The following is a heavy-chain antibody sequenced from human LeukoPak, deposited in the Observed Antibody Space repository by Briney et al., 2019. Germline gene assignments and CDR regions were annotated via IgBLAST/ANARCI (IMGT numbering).Heavy chain of an antibody. CDR2: ISAYNGNT. J-gene: IGHJ3*02. Sequence: ASVKVSCKASGYAFTSYGISWVRQAPGQGLEWMGWISAYNGNTNYAQKLQGRVTMTTDTSTSTAYMELRSLRSDDTAVYYCARDSWLVVVAAIADAFDIWGQGTMVTVSS. D-gene: IGHD2-15*01. CDR3: ARDSWLVVVAAIADAFDI. V-gene: IGHV1-18*01. CDR1: GYAFTSYG.